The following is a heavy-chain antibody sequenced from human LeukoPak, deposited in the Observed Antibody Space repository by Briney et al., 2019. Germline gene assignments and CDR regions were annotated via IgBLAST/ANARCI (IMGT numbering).Heavy chain of an antibody. D-gene: IGHD3-3*01. CDR3: ARGAGGILEWLFPANWFDP. J-gene: IGHJ5*02. CDR1: GFTFSDYY. Sequence: GGSLRLSCAASGFTFSDYYMSWIRQAPGKGLEWFSYISSSGSTIYYADSVKGRFTISRDNAKNSLYLQMNSLRAEDTAVYYCARGAGGILEWLFPANWFDPWGQGTLVTVSS. V-gene: IGHV3-11*01. CDR2: ISSSGSTI.